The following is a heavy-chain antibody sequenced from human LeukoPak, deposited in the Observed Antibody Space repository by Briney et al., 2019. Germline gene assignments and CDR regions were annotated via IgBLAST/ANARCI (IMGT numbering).Heavy chain of an antibody. CDR1: GFTFSNAW. J-gene: IGHJ4*02. CDR3: AKDGAWLRFDD. CDR2: ISPGGGPT. D-gene: IGHD5-12*01. V-gene: IGHV3-23*01. Sequence: PGGSLRLSCAASGFTFSNAWMSWVRQAPGKGLEWVSGISPGGGPTYYADSVKGRFTISRDDSKNTLYLQMKNLRAEDTAVYYCAKDGAWLRFDDWGQGILVTVSS.